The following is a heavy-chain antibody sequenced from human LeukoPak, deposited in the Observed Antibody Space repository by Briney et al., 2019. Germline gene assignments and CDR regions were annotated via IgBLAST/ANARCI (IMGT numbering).Heavy chain of an antibody. J-gene: IGHJ3*02. CDR3: ARERQDTILHSGAFDI. V-gene: IGHV3-30-3*01. CDR2: IASDGSHT. CDR1: GFTFSTYF. D-gene: IGHD2-21*01. Sequence: GRPLRLPCAASGFTFSTYFMHWVRQSPGKGLEWVADIASDGSHTLYVESVKGRFTISRDNSKNTLYLQMNSLRAEDTAVYCCARERQDTILHSGAFDIWGQGTMVTVSS.